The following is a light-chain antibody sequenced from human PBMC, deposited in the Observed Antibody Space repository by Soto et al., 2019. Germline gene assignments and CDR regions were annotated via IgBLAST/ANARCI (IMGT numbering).Light chain of an antibody. J-gene: IGLJ3*02. V-gene: IGLV2-23*02. CDR1: SSDVGSYKL. Sequence: QSALTQPASVSGSPGQSITISCTGTSSDVGSYKLVSWYQQHPGKAPKLMIYEVTKRPSGVSNRFSGSKSDNTASLTISGLQAEDEADYYCCSYAGSSPWVFGGGTKVTVL. CDR2: EVT. CDR3: CSYAGSSPWV.